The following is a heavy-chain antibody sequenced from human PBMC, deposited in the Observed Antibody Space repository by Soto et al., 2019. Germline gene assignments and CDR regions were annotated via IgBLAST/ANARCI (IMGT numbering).Heavy chain of an antibody. V-gene: IGHV3-23*01. J-gene: IGHJ4*02. CDR1: GFTFSNSA. Sequence: EVQLLESGGGLVQPGGSLRLSCAASGFTFSNSAMTWVRQAPAKGLEWVSTIRDSDSGGSTFYADSVKGRFTISRDDSKNTLYLQMSSLRAEDTAMYYCAKVRVGIDVDFDYGGQGALVTVSS. CDR2: IRDSDSGGST. D-gene: IGHD2-21*01. CDR3: AKVRVGIDVDFDY.